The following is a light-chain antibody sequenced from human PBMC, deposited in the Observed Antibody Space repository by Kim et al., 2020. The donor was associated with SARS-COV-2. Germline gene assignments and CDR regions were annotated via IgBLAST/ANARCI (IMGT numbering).Light chain of an antibody. Sequence: STGERATLSCRASQSVGSSLAWYQQKPGQAPRLLISDAFDRAAGIPARFSGGGSGTDFTLTISSLEPEDLAVYYCQHRTNWPLFTFGPGTKVDIK. J-gene: IGKJ3*01. CDR1: QSVGSS. V-gene: IGKV3-11*01. CDR2: DAF. CDR3: QHRTNWPLFT.